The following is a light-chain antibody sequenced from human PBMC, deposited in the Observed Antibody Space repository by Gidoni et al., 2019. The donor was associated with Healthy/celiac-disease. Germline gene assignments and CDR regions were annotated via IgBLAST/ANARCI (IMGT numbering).Light chain of an antibody. J-gene: IGKJ3*01. CDR3: QQYNSAPFT. V-gene: IGKV1-27*01. CDR1: QSISNY. CDR2: AAS. Sequence: SASVGDRVTITCRASQSISNYLAWYQQKPGKVPKLLIYAASTLQSGVPSRFSGSGSGTDFTLTISSLQPEDVATYYCQQYNSAPFTFGPGTKVEIK.